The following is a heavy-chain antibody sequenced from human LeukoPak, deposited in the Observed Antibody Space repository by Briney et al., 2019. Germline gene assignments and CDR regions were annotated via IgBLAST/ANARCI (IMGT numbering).Heavy chain of an antibody. D-gene: IGHD3-16*01. J-gene: IGHJ3*02. CDR1: GFTFSDYY. CDR3: VRDYLRSGGCAFDI. Sequence: GGSLRLSCAASGFTFSDYYMSWIRQAPGKGLEWVSYISSSGSTIYYADSVRGRFTISRDNAKNSLYLQMNSLRAEDTAVYYCVRDYLRSGGCAFDIWGQGTMVTVSS. V-gene: IGHV3-11*01. CDR2: ISSSGSTI.